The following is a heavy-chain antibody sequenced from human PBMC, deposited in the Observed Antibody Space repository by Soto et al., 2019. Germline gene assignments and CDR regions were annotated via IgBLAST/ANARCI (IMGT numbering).Heavy chain of an antibody. J-gene: IGHJ6*02. Sequence: ASVKVSCKVSGYTLTELSMHWVRQAPGKGLEWMGGFDPEDGETIYAQKFQGRVTMTEDTSTDTAYMELSSLRSEDTAVYYCATTRGYSYGLGYYYGMDVWGQGTTVTVSS. CDR3: ATTRGYSYGLGYYYGMDV. CDR1: GYTLTELS. D-gene: IGHD5-18*01. V-gene: IGHV1-24*01. CDR2: FDPEDGET.